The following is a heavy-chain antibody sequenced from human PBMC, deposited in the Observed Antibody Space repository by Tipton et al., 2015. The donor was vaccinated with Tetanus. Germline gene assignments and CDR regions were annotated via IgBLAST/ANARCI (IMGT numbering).Heavy chain of an antibody. V-gene: IGHV1-18*01. J-gene: IGHJ3*02. CDR3: AGGRLARDYDDSSGYLSAHAFDI. CDR1: GYTFTSYG. Sequence: QVQLVQSGAEVKKPGASVKVSCKASGYTFTSYGISWVRQAPGQGLEWMGWISAYNGNTNYAQKLQGRVSMTTDTSTSTAYMGLRSLRSDDTAVYYCAGGRLARDYDDSSGYLSAHAFDIWGQGTMVTVSS. D-gene: IGHD3-22*01. CDR2: ISAYNGNT.